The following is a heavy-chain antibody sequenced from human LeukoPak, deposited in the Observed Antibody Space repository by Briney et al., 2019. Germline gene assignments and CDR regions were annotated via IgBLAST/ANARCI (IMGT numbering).Heavy chain of an antibody. Sequence: GGSLILSCAASGFTFSGSPILWVRQASGKGLEWVGRIRSKADNYATAYAASVQGRCTISRDDSKNTAYLQLNSLKIKDTAVYYCTQFNYWGQGALVTVSS. CDR2: IRSKADNYAT. D-gene: IGHD5-24*01. J-gene: IGHJ4*02. CDR1: GFTFSGSP. CDR3: TQFNY. V-gene: IGHV3-73*01.